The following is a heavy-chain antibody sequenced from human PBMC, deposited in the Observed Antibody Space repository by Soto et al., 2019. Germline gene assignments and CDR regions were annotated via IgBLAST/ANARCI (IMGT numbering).Heavy chain of an antibody. CDR2: IYWNDDK. V-gene: IGHV2-5*01. CDR1: GFSLSTSGVG. D-gene: IGHD2-15*01. Sequence: PTLVNPTQTLTLTCTFSGFSLSTSGVGVGWIRQPPGKALEWLALIYWNDDKRYSPSLKSRLTITKDTSKNQVVLTMTNMDPVDTATYYCAHRRAYCSGGSCYWYYFDYWGQGTLVTVSS. J-gene: IGHJ4*02. CDR3: AHRRAYCSGGSCYWYYFDY.